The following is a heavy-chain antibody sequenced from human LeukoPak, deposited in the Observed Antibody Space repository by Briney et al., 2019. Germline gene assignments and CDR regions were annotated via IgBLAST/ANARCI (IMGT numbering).Heavy chain of an antibody. J-gene: IGHJ6*02. CDR2: IYYSGST. CDR3: ARAPGRGSGSYYRYGMDV. D-gene: IGHD3-10*01. V-gene: IGHV4-59*01. CDR1: GGSISSYY. Sequence: PSETLSLTCTVSGGSISSYYWSWIRQPPGKGLEWIVYIYYSGSTNYNPSLKSRVTISVDTSKNQFSLKLSSVTAADTAVYYCARAPGRGSGSYYRYGMDVWGQGTTVTVSS.